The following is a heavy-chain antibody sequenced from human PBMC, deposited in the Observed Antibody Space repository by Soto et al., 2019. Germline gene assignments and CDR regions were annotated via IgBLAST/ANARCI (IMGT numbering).Heavy chain of an antibody. CDR1: GFTFNTYS. CDR2: IWYDGTQK. CDR3: ARAGGTTVTGLWHFDS. Sequence: QVQLEESGGGVLQPGRSLRLSCEASGFTFNTYSMHWVRQPPGKGLEWLAAIWYDGTQKYYADSVKGRFIISRDNSKKTLYLEMNSVRAEATAVYYCARAGGTTVTGLWHFDSWGQGTLVTVSS. J-gene: IGHJ4*02. V-gene: IGHV3-33*01. D-gene: IGHD4-17*01.